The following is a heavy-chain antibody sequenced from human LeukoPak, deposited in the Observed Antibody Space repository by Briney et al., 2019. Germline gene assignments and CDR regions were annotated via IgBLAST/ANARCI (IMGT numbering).Heavy chain of an antibody. Sequence: PSETLSLTCTVSGGSISSSSYYWGWIRQPPGKGLEWIGSIYYSGSTYYNPSLKSRVTISVDTSKNQFSLKLSSVTAADTAVYYCARVFDSSGWIHFDYWGQGTLVTVSS. CDR2: IYYSGST. J-gene: IGHJ4*02. CDR3: ARVFDSSGWIHFDY. V-gene: IGHV4-39*07. CDR1: GGSISSSSYY. D-gene: IGHD6-19*01.